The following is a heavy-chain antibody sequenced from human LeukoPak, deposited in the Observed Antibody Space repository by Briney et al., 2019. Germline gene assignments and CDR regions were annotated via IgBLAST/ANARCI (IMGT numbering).Heavy chain of an antibody. Sequence: GGSLRLSCAASGFTFSGSAMHWVRRASGKGLEWVGRIRSKANSYATAYAASVKGRFTISRDDSKNTAYLQMNSLKTEDTAVYYCARESDERITLWGQGTLVTVSS. CDR1: GFTFSGSA. V-gene: IGHV3-73*01. D-gene: IGHD3-16*01. CDR3: ARESDERITL. CDR2: IRSKANSYAT. J-gene: IGHJ4*02.